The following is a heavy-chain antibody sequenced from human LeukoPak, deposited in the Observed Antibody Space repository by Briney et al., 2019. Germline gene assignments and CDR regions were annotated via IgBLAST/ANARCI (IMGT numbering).Heavy chain of an antibody. CDR2: IYSGGST. V-gene: IGHV3-66*02. J-gene: IGHJ4*02. D-gene: IGHD2-15*01. CDR3: ARVGRYCSGGSCYSRGYYFDY. Sequence: GGSLRLSCAASGFTVSSNYMSWVRQAPGKGLEWVSVIYSGGSTYYADSVKGRFTISRDNSKNTLYLQMNSLRAEDTAVDYCARVGRYCSGGSCYSRGYYFDYWGQGTLVTVSS. CDR1: GFTVSSNY.